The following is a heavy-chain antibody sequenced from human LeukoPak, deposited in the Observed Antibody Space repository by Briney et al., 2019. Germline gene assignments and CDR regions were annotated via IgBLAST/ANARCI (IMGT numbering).Heavy chain of an antibody. V-gene: IGHV3-64D*09. CDR3: VKDVGGSYAFDY. J-gene: IGHJ4*02. CDR2: INENGGRT. D-gene: IGHD1-26*01. CDR1: GFTFSRYA. Sequence: PGGSRRLSCSASGFTFSRYAMHWVRQAPGKGLEYVSGINENGGRTHYGDSVKGRFSISRDNSKNTLHPQMSTLRAEDTALYYCVKDVGGSYAFDYWGQETLDPVAS.